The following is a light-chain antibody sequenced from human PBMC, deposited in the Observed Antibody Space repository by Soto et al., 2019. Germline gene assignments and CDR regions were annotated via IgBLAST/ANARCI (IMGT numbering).Light chain of an antibody. J-gene: IGLJ2*01. Sequence: QSVLTQPPSVSGAPGKRVTISATGSGSNIGAGYDVHWYQQLPGTAPKLLIYGNSNRPSGVPDRFSGSKSGTSASLAITGLQAEDEADYYCQSYDSSLSRVFGGGTKLTVL. CDR2: GNS. CDR1: GSNIGAGYD. V-gene: IGLV1-40*01. CDR3: QSYDSSLSRV.